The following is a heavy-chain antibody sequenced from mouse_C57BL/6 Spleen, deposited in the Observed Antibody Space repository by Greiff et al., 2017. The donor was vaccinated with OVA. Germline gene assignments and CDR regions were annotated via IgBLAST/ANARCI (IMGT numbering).Heavy chain of an antibody. CDR1: GFSLTSYG. V-gene: IGHV2-2*01. Sequence: QVQLKQSGPGLVQPSQSLSITCTVSGFSLTSYGVHWVRPSPGKGLEWLGVRWSGGSTDYNAAFISRLSISKDNSKSQVFFKMNSLRADDTAIYYCARKRGSGYAMDYWGQGTSVTVSS. J-gene: IGHJ4*01. D-gene: IGHD3-2*02. CDR3: ARKRGSGYAMDY. CDR2: RWSGGST.